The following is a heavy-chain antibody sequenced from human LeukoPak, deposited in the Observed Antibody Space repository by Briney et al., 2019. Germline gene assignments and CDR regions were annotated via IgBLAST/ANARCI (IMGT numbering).Heavy chain of an antibody. J-gene: IGHJ4*02. CDR1: GYTFTGYY. V-gene: IGHV1-2*06. CDR2: INPNSGGT. CDR3: ARDIYRYSSGWYY. Sequence: GASVKVSCKASGYTFTGYYMHWVRQAPGQGLEWMGRINPNSGGTNYAQKFQGRVTMTRDTSISTAYMELSRLGSDDTAVYYCARDIYRYSSGWYYWGQGTLVTVSS. D-gene: IGHD6-19*01.